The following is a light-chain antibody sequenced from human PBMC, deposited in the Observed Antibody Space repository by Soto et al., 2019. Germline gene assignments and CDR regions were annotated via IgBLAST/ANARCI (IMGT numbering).Light chain of an antibody. CDR3: QQSYSTLYT. CDR1: QSISSY. Sequence: DIQMTQSPSSLSASVGDRVTITCRASQSISSYLNWSQQKPGKAPKLLVYAASSLQSGVPSRFSGSGSGTDFTLTISSRQPEDFATYYFQQSYSTLYTLGQGTKLELK. CDR2: AAS. J-gene: IGKJ2*01. V-gene: IGKV1-39*01.